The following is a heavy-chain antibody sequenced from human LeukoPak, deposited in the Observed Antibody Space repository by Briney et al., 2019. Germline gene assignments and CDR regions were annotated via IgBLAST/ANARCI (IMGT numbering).Heavy chain of an antibody. CDR1: GFTVSDNY. Sequence: GGSLRLPCAASGFTVSDNYMSWVRQAPGKELEWVSVMYSGGDTYYADSVKGRFTFSRDISKNTLYLQMNGLRTEDTAMYYCARDAPQVPAAGVLASWGQGTLVTVSS. D-gene: IGHD6-13*01. V-gene: IGHV3-53*01. CDR2: MYSGGDT. J-gene: IGHJ4*02. CDR3: ARDAPQVPAAGVLAS.